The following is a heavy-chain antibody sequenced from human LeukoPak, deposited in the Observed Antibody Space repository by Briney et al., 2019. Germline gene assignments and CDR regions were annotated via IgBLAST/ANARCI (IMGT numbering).Heavy chain of an antibody. J-gene: IGHJ4*02. D-gene: IGHD3-10*01. V-gene: IGHV3-66*01. CDR2: IYSGGST. CDR3: ARSITLNY. CDR1: GLIVSSNY. Sequence: GGSLRLSCGASGLIVSSNYISWVRQAAGKGLEWVSVIYSGGSTYYADSVKGRFTISRDNSKNTLYLQMNSLRAEDTAVYYCARSITLNYWGQGTLVTVSS.